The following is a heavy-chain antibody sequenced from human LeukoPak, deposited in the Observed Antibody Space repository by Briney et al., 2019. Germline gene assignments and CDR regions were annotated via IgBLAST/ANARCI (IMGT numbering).Heavy chain of an antibody. J-gene: IGHJ5*02. CDR3: ARVGNPLVTVFAWFDP. V-gene: IGHV4-39*07. CDR2: IYYSGST. CDR1: GGSVSSSSSY. Sequence: SETLSLTCTASGGSVSSSSSYWGWIRQPPGKGLEWIGSIYYSGSTYYNPSLKSRITMSVDTSTNQFSLKLSSVTAADTALYYCARVGNPLVTVFAWFDPWGQGTLVTVSS. D-gene: IGHD3-3*01.